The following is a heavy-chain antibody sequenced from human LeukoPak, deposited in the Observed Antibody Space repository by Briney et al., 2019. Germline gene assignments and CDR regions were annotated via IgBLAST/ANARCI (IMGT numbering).Heavy chain of an antibody. CDR2: IYYSGST. D-gene: IGHD6-19*01. CDR1: GGSISSYY. Sequence: SETLSLTCTVSGGSISSYYWSWIRQPPGKGLEWIGYIYYSGSTNYNPSLKSRVTISVDTSKNQFSLKLSSVTAADTAVYYCARGRKSRGWPRGWFDPWGQGTLVTVSS. V-gene: IGHV4-59*12. J-gene: IGHJ5*02. CDR3: ARGRKSRGWPRGWFDP.